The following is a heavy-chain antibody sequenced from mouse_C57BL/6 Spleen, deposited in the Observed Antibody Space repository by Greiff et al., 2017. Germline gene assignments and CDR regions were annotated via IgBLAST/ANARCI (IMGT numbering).Heavy chain of an antibody. Sequence: VQLQQSGPELVKPGASVKISCKASGYTFTDYYMNWVKQSHGKSLEWIGEINPNNGGTSYNQKFKGKATLTVDKSSSTAYMELRSLTSEDSAVYYGARARAYGYDEAWFAYWGQGTLVTVSA. V-gene: IGHV1-26*01. CDR2: INPNNGGT. CDR1: GYTFTDYY. J-gene: IGHJ3*01. CDR3: ARARAYGYDEAWFAY. D-gene: IGHD2-2*01.